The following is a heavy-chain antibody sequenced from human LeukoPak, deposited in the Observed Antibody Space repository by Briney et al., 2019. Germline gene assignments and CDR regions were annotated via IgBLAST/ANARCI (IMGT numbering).Heavy chain of an antibody. CDR3: ARCRRDGYEMNAFDI. Sequence: ASVKVSCKASGYTFTNYGISWVRQAPGQGLEWMGWISAYNGDTNYAQKFQGRVTMTRDTSISTAYMELSRLRSDDTAVYYCARCRRDGYEMNAFDIWGQGTMVTVSS. CDR2: ISAYNGDT. V-gene: IGHV1-18*01. D-gene: IGHD5-24*01. CDR1: GYTFTNYG. J-gene: IGHJ3*02.